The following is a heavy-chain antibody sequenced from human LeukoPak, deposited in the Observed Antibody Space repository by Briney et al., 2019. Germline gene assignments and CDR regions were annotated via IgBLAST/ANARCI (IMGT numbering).Heavy chain of an antibody. CDR3: ARVIPTATNWFDS. CDR2: IYPGDSDT. J-gene: IGHJ5*01. D-gene: IGHD3-16*02. Sequence: GESLKISCKGSGYRFSTYWIAWVRQMPGKGLEWMGIIYPGDSDTRYSPSFQGQVTMSAAKSLSTAYLQWSSLKASDTAMYFCARVIPTATNWFDSWGQGTLVTDSS. CDR1: GYRFSTYW. V-gene: IGHV5-51*01.